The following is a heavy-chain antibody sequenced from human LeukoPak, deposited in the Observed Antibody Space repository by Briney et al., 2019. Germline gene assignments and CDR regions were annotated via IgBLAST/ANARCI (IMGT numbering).Heavy chain of an antibody. CDR2: ISCDGINQ. Sequence: PGGSLRLSCATSGFTFSSYAMHWVRQAPGKGLEWVALISCDGINQYYADSVKGRFIISRDNSKNTLYLQLNSLRLEDTAVYYCTLTTFGVVYYFDYWGQGALVTVSS. J-gene: IGHJ4*02. CDR3: TLTTFGVVYYFDY. D-gene: IGHD1/OR15-1a*01. CDR1: GFTFSSYA. V-gene: IGHV3-30*04.